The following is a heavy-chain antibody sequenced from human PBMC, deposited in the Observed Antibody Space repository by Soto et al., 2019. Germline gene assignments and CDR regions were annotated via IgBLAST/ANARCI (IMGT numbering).Heavy chain of an antibody. Sequence: GGSLRLSCAASGFTFSSYAMHWVRQAPGKGLEWVAVISYDGSNKYYADSVKGRFTISRDNSKNTLYLQMNSLRAEDTAVYYCARWASHAAYCGGDCYSWFDPWGQGTLVTVSS. J-gene: IGHJ5*02. CDR3: ARWASHAAYCGGDCYSWFDP. CDR2: ISYDGSNK. D-gene: IGHD2-21*02. V-gene: IGHV3-30-3*01. CDR1: GFTFSSYA.